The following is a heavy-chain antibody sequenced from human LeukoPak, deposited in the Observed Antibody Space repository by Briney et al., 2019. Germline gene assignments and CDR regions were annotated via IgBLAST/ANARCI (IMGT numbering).Heavy chain of an antibody. V-gene: IGHV4-59*01. Sequence: SETLSLTCTVSGGSISCYYWSWIRQPPGKGLEWIGYIYYSGSTNYNPSLKSRVTISVDTSKNQFSLKLSSVTAADTAVYYCARTTEGYCRGRSCYSYYYYMDVWGKGTKVTVSS. CDR3: ARTTEGYCRGRSCYSYYYYMDV. CDR2: IYYSGST. D-gene: IGHD2-15*01. J-gene: IGHJ6*03. CDR1: GGSISCYY.